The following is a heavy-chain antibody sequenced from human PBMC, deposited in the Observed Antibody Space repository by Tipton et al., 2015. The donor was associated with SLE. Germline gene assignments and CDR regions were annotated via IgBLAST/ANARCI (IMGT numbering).Heavy chain of an antibody. V-gene: IGHV1-69*01. Sequence: QVQLVQSGPEAKKPGSSVKVSCKASGGTFSSYAISWVRQAPGQGLEWMGGIIPIFGTANYAQKFQGRVTITADESTSTAYMELSSLRSEDTAVYYCASYDSSGPTGAFDIWGQGTMVTVSS. J-gene: IGHJ3*02. CDR3: ASYDSSGPTGAFDI. D-gene: IGHD3-22*01. CDR1: GGTFSSYA. CDR2: IIPIFGTA.